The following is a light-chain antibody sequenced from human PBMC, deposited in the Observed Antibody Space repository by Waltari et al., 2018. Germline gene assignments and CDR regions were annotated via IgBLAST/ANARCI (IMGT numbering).Light chain of an antibody. J-gene: IGKJ1*01. V-gene: IGKV3-20*01. CDR1: QSVMSNY. CDR2: GAS. Sequence: VLTQSPGTLSLSPGERATLSCRASQSVMSNYLSWFQQRSGQAPRLLIYGASTRASGIADRFIGSGSGTDFTLTISRLEPEDFAVYYCHQYHTSPWTFGQGTKVEIK. CDR3: HQYHTSPWT.